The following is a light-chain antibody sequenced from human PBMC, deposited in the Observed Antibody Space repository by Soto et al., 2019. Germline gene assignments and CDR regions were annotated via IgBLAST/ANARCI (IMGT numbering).Light chain of an antibody. CDR3: QQYGSSPRT. Sequence: EIGLTQAPGTLSLSPGERATLSCRASQSVSSSYLAWYQQKPGQAPRLLIYCASSWATGIPDRFSGSRSGTDFTLTISRLEPEDFAVYYCQQYGSSPRTFGQGTKVEIK. V-gene: IGKV3-20*01. CDR1: QSVSSSY. CDR2: CAS. J-gene: IGKJ1*01.